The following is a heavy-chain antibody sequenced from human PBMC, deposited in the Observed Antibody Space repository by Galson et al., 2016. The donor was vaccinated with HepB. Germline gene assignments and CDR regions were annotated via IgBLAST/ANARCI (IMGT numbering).Heavy chain of an antibody. D-gene: IGHD4-17*01. V-gene: IGHV3-30-3*01. J-gene: IGHJ5*02. Sequence: SLRLSCAASGFTFNNHAMHWVRQAPGKGLEWLAIISFDGSNKFHAESVKGRFTISRDNSKNTLYLQMNSLRPEDTAVYHCARGLRTTETKNYFDPWGQGTLVTVSS. CDR2: ISFDGSNK. CDR3: ARGLRTTETKNYFDP. CDR1: GFTFNNHA.